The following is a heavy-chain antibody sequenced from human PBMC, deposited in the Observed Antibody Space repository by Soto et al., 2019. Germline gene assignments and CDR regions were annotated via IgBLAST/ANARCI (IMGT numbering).Heavy chain of an antibody. CDR1: GDSFSSYSAA. J-gene: IGHJ5*02. V-gene: IGHV6-1*01. CDR3: VRDRYSSSGWFDP. Sequence: TLSLTCVISGDSFSSYSAAWNWIRQSPSGVLDCLGRTYYRSRFFSDYAESVKSRIIINPDTSKNQFSLQLKSVTPEDTAVYYCVRDRYSSSGWFDPWGQGTPVTVSS. D-gene: IGHD3-10*01. CDR2: TYYRSRFFS.